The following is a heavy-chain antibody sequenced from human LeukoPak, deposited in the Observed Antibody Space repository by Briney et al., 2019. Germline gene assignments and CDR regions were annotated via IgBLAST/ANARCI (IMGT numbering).Heavy chain of an antibody. Sequence: GGSLRLSCAVSGFTFSRYWMSWVRQAPGKGLEWVAHIKQDGSEKYYVDSVRGRFAISRDNAKNSLYLQMNSLRAEDTAVYYCAELGITMIGGVWGKGTTVTISS. J-gene: IGHJ6*04. CDR1: GFTFSRYW. D-gene: IGHD3-10*02. CDR3: AELGITMIGGV. V-gene: IGHV3-7*01. CDR2: IKQDGSEK.